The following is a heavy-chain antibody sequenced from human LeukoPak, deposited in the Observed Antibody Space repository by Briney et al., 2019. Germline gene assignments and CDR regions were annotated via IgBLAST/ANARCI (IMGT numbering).Heavy chain of an antibody. CDR1: GCSISSSSYY. D-gene: IGHD1-1*01. V-gene: IGHV4-39*07. CDR2: IYYSGST. Sequence: SETLSLTCTVSGCSISSSSYYWGWIRQPPGKGLEWSGSIYYSGSTYYNPSLKSRATISVDTSKNLFSLKLSSVTAAHTAVYYCARAFFWNDHYYYMDVWDKGTTVTVSS. J-gene: IGHJ6*03. CDR3: ARAFFWNDHYYYMDV.